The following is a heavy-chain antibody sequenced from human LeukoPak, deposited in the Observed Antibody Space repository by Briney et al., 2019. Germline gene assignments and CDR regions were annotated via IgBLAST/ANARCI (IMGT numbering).Heavy chain of an antibody. V-gene: IGHV3-66*01. CDR1: GFTVSSNY. D-gene: IGHD6-13*01. J-gene: IGHJ4*02. CDR3: ARAPSLAAAGVFDY. CDR2: IYSGGST. Sequence: GGSLRLSCAASGFTVSSNYMSWVRQAPGKGLEWVSVIYSGGSTYYADSVKGRFTISRDNSKNTLYLQMNSLRAEDTAVYYCARAPSLAAAGVFDYWGQGTLVTVSS.